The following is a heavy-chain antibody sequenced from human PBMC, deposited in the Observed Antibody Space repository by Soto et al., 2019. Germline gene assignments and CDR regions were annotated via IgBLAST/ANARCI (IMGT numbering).Heavy chain of an antibody. CDR3: ARDFDFDIDH. Sequence: QVQLVQSGAEVQKPGASVKVSCKTSGYIFNNFGITWERQAPGLGLEWLGWIYSKTGTINFAQKFQGRVTMTTDTSTSTAFMELRSLTFDDSAVYFCARDFDFDIDHWGQGTQVTVS. D-gene: IGHD3-9*01. V-gene: IGHV1-18*01. CDR1: GYIFNNFG. J-gene: IGHJ4*02. CDR2: IYSKTGTI.